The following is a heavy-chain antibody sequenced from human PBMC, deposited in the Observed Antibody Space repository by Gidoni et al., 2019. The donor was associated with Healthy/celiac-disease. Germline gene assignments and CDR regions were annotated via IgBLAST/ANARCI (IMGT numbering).Heavy chain of an antibody. CDR1: GGSISSSSYY. CDR3: ARLYDYVWGSYRQIDY. J-gene: IGHJ4*02. CDR2: IYYSGST. D-gene: IGHD3-16*02. Sequence: QLQLQESGPGLVKPSETLSLTCTVSGGSISSSSYYWGWIRQPPGKGLEWIGSIYYSGSTYYNPSLKSRVTISVDTSKNQFSLKLSSVTAADTAVYYCARLYDYVWGSYRQIDYWGQGTLVTVSS. V-gene: IGHV4-39*01.